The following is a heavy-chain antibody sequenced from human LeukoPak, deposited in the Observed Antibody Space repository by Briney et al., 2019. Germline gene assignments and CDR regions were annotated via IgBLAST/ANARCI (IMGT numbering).Heavy chain of an antibody. V-gene: IGHV3-21*01. J-gene: IGHJ6*02. Sequence: GGSLRLSCAASGFTFSSYSMNWVRQAPGKGLEWVSSISSSSSYIYYAYSVKGRFTISRDNAKNSLYLQMNSLRAEDTAVYYCAREQQWLYYYYGMDVWGQGTTVTVSS. D-gene: IGHD6-19*01. CDR2: ISSSSSYI. CDR1: GFTFSSYS. CDR3: AREQQWLYYYYGMDV.